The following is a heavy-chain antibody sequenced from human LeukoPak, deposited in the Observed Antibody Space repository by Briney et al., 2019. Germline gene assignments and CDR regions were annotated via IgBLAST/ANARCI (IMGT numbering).Heavy chain of an antibody. CDR2: IIPILGIA. CDR3: AREYSGYYGSGNYYYYGMDV. CDR1: GGTFSSYA. D-gene: IGHD3-10*01. Sequence: SVKVSCKASGGTFSSYAISWVRQAPGQGLEWMGRIIPILGIANYAQKFQGRVTITADKSTSTAYVELSSLRSEDTAVYYCAREYSGYYGSGNYYYYGMDVWGQGTTVTVSS. V-gene: IGHV1-69*04. J-gene: IGHJ6*02.